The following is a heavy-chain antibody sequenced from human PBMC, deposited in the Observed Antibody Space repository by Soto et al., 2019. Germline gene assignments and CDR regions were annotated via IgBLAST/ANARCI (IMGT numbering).Heavy chain of an antibody. V-gene: IGHV3-23*01. CDR3: AKPPPYCSSNTCYFPFDS. CDR2: ISAAGDSA. J-gene: IGHJ5*01. CDR1: GFTFSSYG. D-gene: IGHD2-2*01. Sequence: EVQLLESGGGLVQPGGSLRVSCAASGFTFSSYGMSWVRQAPGKGLEWVSSISAAGDSAYYADPVKGRFTISRDNSKNTLYLQMNSLRAEDTAVYYCAKPPPYCSSNTCYFPFDSWGQGTLVTVSS.